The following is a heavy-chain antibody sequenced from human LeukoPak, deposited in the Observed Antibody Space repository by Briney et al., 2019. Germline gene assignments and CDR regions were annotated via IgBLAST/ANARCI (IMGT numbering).Heavy chain of an antibody. V-gene: IGHV4-59*08. Sequence: SETLSLTCTVSGYSISSSYYWSWIRQPPGKGLEWIGYIYYSGSTNYNPSLKSRVTISVDTSKNQFSLKLSSVTAADTAVYYCARRPKYSSGWYFDYWGQGTLVTVSS. CDR3: ARRPKYSSGWYFDY. D-gene: IGHD6-19*01. CDR2: IYYSGST. J-gene: IGHJ4*02. CDR1: GYSISSSYY.